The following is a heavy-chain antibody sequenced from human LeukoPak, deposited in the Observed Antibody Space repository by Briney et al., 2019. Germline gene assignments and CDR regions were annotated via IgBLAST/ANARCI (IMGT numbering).Heavy chain of an antibody. CDR1: GGSFSGYY. CDR3: ARGSIITIFGVVLMDV. V-gene: IGHV4-34*01. D-gene: IGHD3-3*01. Sequence: SETLSLTCAVYGGSFSGYYWSWIRQPPGKGLEWIGEINHSGSTNYNPSLKSRVTISVDTPKNQFSLKLSSVTAADTAVYYCARGSIITIFGVVLMDVWGQGTTVTVSS. J-gene: IGHJ6*02. CDR2: INHSGST.